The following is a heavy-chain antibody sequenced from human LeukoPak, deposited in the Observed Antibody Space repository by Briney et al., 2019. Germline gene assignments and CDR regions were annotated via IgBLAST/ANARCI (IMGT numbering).Heavy chain of an antibody. CDR3: ARPSRPYRSSEYFQH. D-gene: IGHD6-13*01. CDR2: ISSSGSTI. J-gene: IGHJ1*01. CDR1: GFTFSSYE. V-gene: IGHV3-48*03. Sequence: GGSLRLSCAASGFTFSSYEMNWVRQVPGKGLEWISYISSSGSTIYFADSVKGRFTISRDNAKNSLYLQMNSLRDEDTAVYYCARPSRPYRSSEYFQHWGQGTLVIDSS.